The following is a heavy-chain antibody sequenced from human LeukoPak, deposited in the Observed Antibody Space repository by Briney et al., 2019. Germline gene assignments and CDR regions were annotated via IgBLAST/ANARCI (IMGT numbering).Heavy chain of an antibody. Sequence: PGRSLRLSCAASGFIFSNYAIHWVRQAPGKGLEWVAVISSDGNNKYYADSVKGRFTISRDNSKNTLYLQMNSLRAEDTAVYYCARDEYLWVVIQLGLFDYWGQGTLVTVSS. CDR3: ARDEYLWVVIQLGLFDY. CDR2: ISSDGNNK. D-gene: IGHD2-2*01. J-gene: IGHJ4*02. CDR1: GFIFSNYA. V-gene: IGHV3-30-3*01.